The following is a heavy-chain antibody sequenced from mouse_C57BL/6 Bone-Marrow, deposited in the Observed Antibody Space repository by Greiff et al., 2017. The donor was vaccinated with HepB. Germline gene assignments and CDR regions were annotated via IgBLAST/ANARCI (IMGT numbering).Heavy chain of an antibody. V-gene: IGHV1-81*01. J-gene: IGHJ2*01. CDR2: IYPRSGNT. CDR1: GYTFTSYG. D-gene: IGHD1-1*01. Sequence: QVQLQQSGAELARPGASVKLSCKASGYTFTSYGISWVKQRTGQGLEWIGEIYPRSGNTYYNEKFKGKATLTADKSSSTAYMALRSLTSEDSAVYFCAREGYYYGSGPRVDYWGPGTTLTVSS. CDR3: AREGYYYGSGPRVDY.